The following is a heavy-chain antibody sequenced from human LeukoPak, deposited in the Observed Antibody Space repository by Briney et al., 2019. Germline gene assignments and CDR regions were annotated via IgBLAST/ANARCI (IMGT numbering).Heavy chain of an antibody. CDR3: AKDRGRRIVVVPATKWGTFDY. CDR2: ISYDGSNK. J-gene: IGHJ4*02. CDR1: GFTSNNYA. V-gene: IGHV3-30*04. D-gene: IGHD2-2*01. Sequence: GGSLRLSCAGSGFTSNNYAMHWVRQAPGKGLEWVAVISYDGSNKDYADSVRGRFTISRDYSKNTLSLQMNSLRAEDTAVYYCAKDRGRRIVVVPATKWGTFDYWGQGTLVTVSS.